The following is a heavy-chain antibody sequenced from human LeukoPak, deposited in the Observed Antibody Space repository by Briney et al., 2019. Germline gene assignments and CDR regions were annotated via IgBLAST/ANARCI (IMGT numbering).Heavy chain of an antibody. CDR3: ARDLVRVGYFDS. V-gene: IGHV3-30*14. CDR2: ISYDGSNK. D-gene: IGHD6-13*01. J-gene: IGHJ4*02. CDR1: GFTFSSYA. Sequence: PGRSLRLSCAASGFTFSSYAMHWVRQAPGKGLEWVAVISYDGSNKYYADSVKGRLTISRDNSKNTLYLQMNSLRAEDTAVYYCARDLVRVGYFDSWGQGTLVTVSS.